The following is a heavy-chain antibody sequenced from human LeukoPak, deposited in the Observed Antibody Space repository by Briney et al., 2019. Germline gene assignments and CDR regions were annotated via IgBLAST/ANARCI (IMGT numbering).Heavy chain of an antibody. Sequence: PGGSLRLSCAASGFDSNQYWLTWIRQTPDKGLERTAHMSPDGRAIYYGDSVKGRFTISRDNAKKSVYLQMNSLRVEDTAVYYCVAESMNYWGQGVLVTVSS. CDR1: GFDSNQYW. J-gene: IGHJ4*02. V-gene: IGHV3-7*01. D-gene: IGHD3-16*01. CDR3: VAESMNY. CDR2: MSPDGRAI.